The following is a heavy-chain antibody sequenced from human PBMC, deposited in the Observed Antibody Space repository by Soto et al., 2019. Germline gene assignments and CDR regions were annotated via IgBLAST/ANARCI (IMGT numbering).Heavy chain of an antibody. V-gene: IGHV4-39*01. J-gene: IGHJ4*02. CDR2: ISYSGSA. CDR3: AGLFGDYLSY. CDR1: GGSISGSSYY. D-gene: IGHD4-17*01. Sequence: SETLSLTCTVSGGSISGSSYYWGWIRQPPGKGLEWIGSISYSGSAYYSPSLKSRVTISVDTSKNQFSLNLSSVIAADTAVYYCAGLFGDYLSYWGQGTLVTFSS.